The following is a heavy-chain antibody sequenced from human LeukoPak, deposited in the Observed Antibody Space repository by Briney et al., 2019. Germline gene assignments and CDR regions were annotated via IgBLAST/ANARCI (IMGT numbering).Heavy chain of an antibody. J-gene: IGHJ5*02. Sequence: ASVKVSCKASDYTFTSYGISWVRQAPGQGLEWMGWISAYNGNTNYAQKLQGRVTITADASTSTAYMELSSLRSEDTAVYYCARDGEAGEMAPRSNWFDPWGQGTLVTVSS. CDR1: DYTFTSYG. D-gene: IGHD5-24*01. CDR2: ISAYNGNT. V-gene: IGHV1-18*01. CDR3: ARDGEAGEMAPRSNWFDP.